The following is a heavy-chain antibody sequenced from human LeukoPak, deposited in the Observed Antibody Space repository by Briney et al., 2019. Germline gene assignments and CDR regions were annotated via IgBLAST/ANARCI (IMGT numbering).Heavy chain of an antibody. J-gene: IGHJ4*02. CDR1: GFTFSGSV. D-gene: IGHD2-15*01. Sequence: PGGSLKLSCAASGFTFSGSVMHWVRQASGKGLEWVGHIRSKANSYATAYAASVKGRFTISRDDSKNTAYLQMNSLKTEDTAVYYCLATSGSSWPSDYWGQGTLVTVSS. CDR2: IRSKANSYAT. V-gene: IGHV3-73*01. CDR3: LATSGSSWPSDY.